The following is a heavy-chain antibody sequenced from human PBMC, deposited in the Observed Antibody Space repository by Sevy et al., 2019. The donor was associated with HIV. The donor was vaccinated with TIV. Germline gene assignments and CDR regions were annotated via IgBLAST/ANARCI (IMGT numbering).Heavy chain of an antibody. Sequence: GGSLRLSCAASGFTFSSYAMHWVRQAPGKGLEWVAVISYDGSNKYYADSVKGRFTISRDNSKNTLYLQMNSLRAEDTAVYYCARQSYYDCRRASHYGMDVWGQGTTVTVS. CDR2: ISYDGSNK. J-gene: IGHJ6*02. CDR1: GFTFSSYA. D-gene: IGHD3-3*01. V-gene: IGHV3-30*04. CDR3: ARQSYYDCRRASHYGMDV.